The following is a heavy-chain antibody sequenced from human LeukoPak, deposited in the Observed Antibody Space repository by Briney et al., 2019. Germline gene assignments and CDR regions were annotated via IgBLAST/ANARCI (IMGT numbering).Heavy chain of an antibody. Sequence: PSETLSLTCTVSGGSISSYYWSWIRQPPGKGLEWIGYIYYSGSTNYNPSLKSRVTISVDTSKNQFSLKLSSVTAADTAVYYCARASVTTRIAAAGFDYWGQGTLVTVSS. D-gene: IGHD6-13*01. CDR3: ARASVTTRIAAAGFDY. CDR2: IYYSGST. CDR1: GGSISSYY. V-gene: IGHV4-59*01. J-gene: IGHJ4*02.